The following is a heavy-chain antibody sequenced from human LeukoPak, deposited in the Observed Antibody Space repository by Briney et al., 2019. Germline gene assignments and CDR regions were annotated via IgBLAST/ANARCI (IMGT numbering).Heavy chain of an antibody. J-gene: IGHJ6*02. CDR1: GFTFSSYW. CDR2: INSDGSST. D-gene: IGHD5-24*01. Sequence: HPGGSLRLSCAASGFTFSSYWMHWVRQAPGKGLVWVSRINSDGSSTSYADSVKGRFTISRDNTKNTLYLQMNSLRAEDTAVYYCASEGRDDYSYGMDVWGQGTTVTVSS. V-gene: IGHV3-74*01. CDR3: ASEGRDDYSYGMDV.